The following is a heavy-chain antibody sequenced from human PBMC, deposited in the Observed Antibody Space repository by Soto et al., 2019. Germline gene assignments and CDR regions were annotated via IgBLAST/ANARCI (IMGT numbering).Heavy chain of an antibody. J-gene: IGHJ4*02. CDR3: AARGAVWFGELSIPDY. V-gene: IGHV1-58*01. Sequence: ASVKVSCKASGFTFTSSAVQWVRQARGQRLEWIGWIVVGSGNTNYAQKFQERVTITRDMSTSTAYMELSSLRSEDTAVYYCAARGAVWFGELSIPDYWGQGTLVTVSS. CDR2: IVVGSGNT. CDR1: GFTFTSSA. D-gene: IGHD3-10*01.